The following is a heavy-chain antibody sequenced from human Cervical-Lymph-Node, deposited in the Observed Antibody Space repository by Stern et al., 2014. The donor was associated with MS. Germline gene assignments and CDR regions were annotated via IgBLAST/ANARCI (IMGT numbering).Heavy chain of an antibody. CDR3: ARGGYYNSKTADAFDI. D-gene: IGHD3-22*01. CDR1: GYTFTSYY. V-gene: IGHV1-46*01. Sequence: QDQLVQSGAEVKKPGASVKVSCKASGYTFTSYYMHWVRQAPGQGLEWMGIINPSGGSTSYAQKFQGRVTMTRDTSTSTVYMEWSSVSLKDTPVFAWARGGYYNSKTADAFDIWGQGTMVTVSS. J-gene: IGHJ3*02. CDR2: INPSGGST.